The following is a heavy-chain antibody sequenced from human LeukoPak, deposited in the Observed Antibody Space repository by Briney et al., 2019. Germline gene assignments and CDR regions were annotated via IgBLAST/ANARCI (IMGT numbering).Heavy chain of an antibody. CDR2: IYYSGNT. CDR3: ARDQNKYDSSGYYYYQYGMDV. V-gene: IGHV4-30-4*01. D-gene: IGHD3-22*01. CDR1: GGPISSGDYY. J-gene: IGHJ6*02. Sequence: SETLSLTCTVSGGPISSGDYYWTWIRQPPGKGLEWIEYIYYSGNTHYNPSLKSRVSISVDTAKNQFSLNLSSVTAADTAVYYCARDQNKYDSSGYYYYQYGMDVWGQGTTVTVSS.